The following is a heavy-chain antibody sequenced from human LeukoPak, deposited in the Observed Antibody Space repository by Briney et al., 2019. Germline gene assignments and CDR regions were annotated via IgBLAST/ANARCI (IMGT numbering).Heavy chain of an antibody. CDR3: ARVDLSVVASFDY. Sequence: PSQTLSLTCTVSGGSISSGDYYWSWIRQPPGKGLEWIGYIYYSGSTYYNPSLKSRVTISVDTSKNQFSLKLSSVTAADTAVYYCARVDLSVVASFDYWGQGTLVTVSS. J-gene: IGHJ4*02. D-gene: IGHD2-21*01. V-gene: IGHV4-30-4*08. CDR2: IYYSGST. CDR1: GGSISSGDYY.